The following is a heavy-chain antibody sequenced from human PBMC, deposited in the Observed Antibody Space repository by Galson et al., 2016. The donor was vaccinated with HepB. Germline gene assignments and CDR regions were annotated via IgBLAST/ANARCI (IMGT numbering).Heavy chain of an antibody. CDR2: IYYSGST. J-gene: IGHJ4*02. V-gene: IGHV4-59*01. CDR3: ARFRGGHEI. CDR1: GGSISSYY. Sequence: SETLSLTCAVSGGSISSYYWSWIRQPPGKGLEWIGYIYYSGSTNYNPSLKSRVTISVDTSNNQFSLKLSSVTAADTAVYYCARFRGGHEIWGQGTLVTVPS.